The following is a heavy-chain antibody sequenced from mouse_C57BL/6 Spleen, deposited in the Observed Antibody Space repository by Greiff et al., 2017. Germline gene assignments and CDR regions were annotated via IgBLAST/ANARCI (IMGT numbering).Heavy chain of an antibody. J-gene: IGHJ2*01. V-gene: IGHV1-69*01. CDR2: IDPSDSYT. CDR1: GYTFTSYW. Sequence: QVQLQQPGAELVMPGASVKLSCKASGYTFTSYWMHWVKQRPGQGLEWIGEIDPSDSYTNYNQKFKGKSTLTVDKSSSTAYMQLSSLTSDDSAVYYCARGVFDYWGQGTTLTVSS. CDR3: ARGVFDY.